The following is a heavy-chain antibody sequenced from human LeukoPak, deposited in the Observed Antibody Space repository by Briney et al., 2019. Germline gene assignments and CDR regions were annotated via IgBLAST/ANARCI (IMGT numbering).Heavy chain of an antibody. CDR3: AMSGGY. CDR2: IKQDGSDK. CDR1: GFTFSSYW. Sequence: GGSLRLSCVASGFTFSSYWMSWVRQAPGKGLEWVANIKQDGSDKYYVDSVKGRFTISRDNAKNSLYLVMNGLRVEDTAVYYCAMSGGYWGQGTLVTVSS. J-gene: IGHJ4*02. V-gene: IGHV3-7*03.